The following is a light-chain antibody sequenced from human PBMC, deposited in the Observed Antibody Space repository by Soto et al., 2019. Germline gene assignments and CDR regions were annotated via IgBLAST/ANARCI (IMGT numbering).Light chain of an antibody. CDR3: MQALQIRVA. CDR1: QSLLHSNGYNY. V-gene: IGKV2-28*01. J-gene: IGKJ1*01. Sequence: DSVMTQFPLSLSVTPGEPASISCRSSQSLLHSNGYNYLDWYVQKPGQSPQLLIYLGSNRASGVPDRFSGRGSGTDFTLKISRVEAEDVGVYYCMQALQIRVAFGQGTKVEIK. CDR2: LGS.